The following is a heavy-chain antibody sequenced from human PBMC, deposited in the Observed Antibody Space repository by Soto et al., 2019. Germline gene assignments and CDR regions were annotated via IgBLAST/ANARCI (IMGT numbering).Heavy chain of an antibody. CDR1: GFTFSSDS. D-gene: IGHD1-26*01. J-gene: IGHJ5*02. CDR3: ARERTHSGSYYFKGSNWFDP. V-gene: IGHV3-21*01. Sequence: SGGSLRLSXAASGFTFSSDSMNWVRQAPGKGLEWVSSISSSSSYIYYADSVKGRFTISRDNAKNSLYLQMNSLRAEDTAVYYCARERTHSGSYYFKGSNWFDPWGQGTLVTVSS. CDR2: ISSSSSYI.